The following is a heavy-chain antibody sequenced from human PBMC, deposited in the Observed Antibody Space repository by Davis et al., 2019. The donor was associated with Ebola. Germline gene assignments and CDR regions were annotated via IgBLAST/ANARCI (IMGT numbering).Heavy chain of an antibody. D-gene: IGHD3-16*01. CDR3: ARGGGGHGMDV. Sequence: CAALGFTFSNHYMSWIRQAPGKGLEWVSYISSSSYTIYYADSVKGRFTISRDNAKNSLFLQMNSLRAEDSAVYYCARGGGGHGMDVWGQGTTVTVSS. J-gene: IGHJ6*02. CDR2: ISSSSYTI. V-gene: IGHV3-11*01. CDR1: GFTFSNHY.